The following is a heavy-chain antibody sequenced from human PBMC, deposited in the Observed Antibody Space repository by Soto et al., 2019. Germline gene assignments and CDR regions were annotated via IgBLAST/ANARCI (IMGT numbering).Heavy chain of an antibody. CDR2: INDIGAT. V-gene: IGHV4-34*01. Sequence: PSETLSLTCAVSGGSFSAYYWTWIRQPPGKGLEWIGEINDIGATNYNPSLKSRVAISVDTSTNQVSLKLKSVTAADTAVYFCARGVWVVRRGYSPSFDHWGQGTQVTVSS. CDR1: GGSFSAYY. J-gene: IGHJ4*02. D-gene: IGHD5-18*01. CDR3: ARGVWVVRRGYSPSFDH.